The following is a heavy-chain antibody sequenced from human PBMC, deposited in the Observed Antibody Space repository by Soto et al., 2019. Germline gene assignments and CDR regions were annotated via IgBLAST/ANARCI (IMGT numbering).Heavy chain of an antibody. Sequence: PGGSLRLSCAASGFTFSSYAMHWVRQAPGKGLEWVAVISYDGSNKYYADSVKGRFTISRDNSKNTLYLQMNSLRAEDTAVYYCARDFWGTDQGNYDNLFDPWGQGTRVTVAS. CDR3: ARDFWGTDQGNYDNLFDP. V-gene: IGHV3-30-3*01. CDR1: GFTFSSYA. CDR2: ISYDGSNK. D-gene: IGHD3-16*01. J-gene: IGHJ5*02.